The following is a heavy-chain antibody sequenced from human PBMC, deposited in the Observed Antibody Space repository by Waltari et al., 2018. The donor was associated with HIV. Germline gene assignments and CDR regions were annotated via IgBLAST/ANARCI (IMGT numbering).Heavy chain of an antibody. D-gene: IGHD5-12*01. V-gene: IGHV4-39*01. CDR1: GGSTSSSSYY. J-gene: IGHJ4*02. CDR2: IYYSGST. CDR3: ASHNVEMATFDY. Sequence: QLQLQESGPGLVKPSETLSLTCTVSGGSTSSSSYYWGWIRQPPGKGLEWIGSIYYSGSTYYNPSLKSRVTISVDTSKNQFSLKLSSVTAADTAVYYCASHNVEMATFDYWGQGTLVTVSS.